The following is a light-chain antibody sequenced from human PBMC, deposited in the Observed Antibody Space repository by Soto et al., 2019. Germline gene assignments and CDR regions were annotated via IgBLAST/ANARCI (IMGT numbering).Light chain of an antibody. J-gene: IGLJ1*01. V-gene: IGLV1-40*01. Sequence: QSVLTQPPSVSGAPGQRVTISCTGSSSNIGAGYDVHWYQQLPGRAPKVLIYGNSNRPSGVPDRCSGSKSGTSASLALTGLQAEDEADYYCQSYDSSLSSYVFGTGTKLTVL. CDR1: SSNIGAGYD. CDR2: GNS. CDR3: QSYDSSLSSYV.